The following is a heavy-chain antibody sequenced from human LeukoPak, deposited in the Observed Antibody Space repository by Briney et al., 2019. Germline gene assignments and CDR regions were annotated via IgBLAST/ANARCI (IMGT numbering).Heavy chain of an antibody. J-gene: IGHJ6*02. CDR2: INHSGST. D-gene: IGHD3-10*01. CDR3: ARARRTPPANYGSGSYLLSSDEYYYYGMDV. Sequence: SETLSLTCAVYGGSFSGYYWSWIRQPPGKGLEWIGEINHSGSTNYNPSLKSRVTISVDTSKNQFSLKLSSVTAADTAVYYCARARRTPPANYGSGSYLLSSDEYYYYGMDVWGQGTTVTVSS. V-gene: IGHV4-34*01. CDR1: GGSFSGYY.